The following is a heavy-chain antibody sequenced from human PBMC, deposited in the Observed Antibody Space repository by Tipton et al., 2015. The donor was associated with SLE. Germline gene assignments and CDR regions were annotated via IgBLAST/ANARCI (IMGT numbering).Heavy chain of an antibody. Sequence: TLSLTCIVSGDSISSSSYYWGWIRQPPGKGLEWVGTVYYTGNTFYNPSLKSRVTISVDTLKNQFSLKLNSVTAEDTAVYYCARGKYYFDYWGQGALVTVSS. CDR2: VYYTGNT. CDR1: GDSISSSSYY. J-gene: IGHJ4*02. CDR3: ARGKYYFDY. D-gene: IGHD2/OR15-2a*01. V-gene: IGHV4-39*07.